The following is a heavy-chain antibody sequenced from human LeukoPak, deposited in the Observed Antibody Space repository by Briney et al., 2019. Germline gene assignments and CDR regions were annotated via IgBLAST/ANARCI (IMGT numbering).Heavy chain of an antibody. J-gene: IGHJ4*02. CDR2: IRSKTYGGAA. D-gene: IGHD3-16*02. CDR1: GFTFGDYA. V-gene: IGHV3-49*04. Sequence: GGSLRLSCTASGFTFGDYAMTWVRQAPGKGLEWVGFIRSKTYGGAAEYAASVTGRFILSRDDSRSIAYLQMNSLKTEDTAVYYCSTNGQDDFVWGSYRSGDYWGQGTLVTVSS. CDR3: STNGQDDFVWGSYRSGDY.